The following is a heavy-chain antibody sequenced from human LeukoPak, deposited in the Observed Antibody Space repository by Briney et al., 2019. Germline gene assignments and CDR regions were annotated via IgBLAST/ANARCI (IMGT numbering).Heavy chain of an antibody. CDR2: IYYSGST. CDR1: GGSISSSSYY. CDR3: ARHDRGYSSGWYYWYFDL. V-gene: IGHV4-39*01. Sequence: SETLSLTCTVSGGSISSSSYYWGWIRQPPGKGLEWIGSIYYSGSTYYNPSHKSRVTISVDTSKNQFSLKLSSVTAADTAVYYCARHDRGYSSGWYYWYFDLWGRGTLVTVSS. D-gene: IGHD6-19*01. J-gene: IGHJ2*01.